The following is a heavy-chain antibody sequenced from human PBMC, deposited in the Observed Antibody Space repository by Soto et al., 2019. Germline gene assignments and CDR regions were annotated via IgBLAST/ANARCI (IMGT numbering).Heavy chain of an antibody. CDR3: AHPRGYGVFDAYDI. D-gene: IGHD4-17*01. CDR2: IRAGGGST. J-gene: IGHJ3*02. CDR1: GFTFSTYA. V-gene: IGHV3-23*01. Sequence: EAQLLESGGGLVQPGGSLRLSCAASGFTFSTYAMSWVRQAPGKGLEWVSAIRAGGGSTYYADSVKGRFTISRDNSINTLYMQMNSLRTEDTAVYYCAHPRGYGVFDAYDIWGQGAMVTVSS.